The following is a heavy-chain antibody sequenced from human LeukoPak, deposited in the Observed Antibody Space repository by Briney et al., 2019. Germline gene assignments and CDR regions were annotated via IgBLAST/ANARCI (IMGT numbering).Heavy chain of an antibody. Sequence: SETLSLTCTVSGGSISSSSYYWGWIRQPPGEGLEWIGSIYYSGSTYYNPSLKSRVTISVDTSKNQFSLKLSSVTAPDTAVYYCARVVSIVGATNWFDPWGQGTLVTVSS. V-gene: IGHV4-39*01. J-gene: IGHJ5*02. CDR2: IYYSGST. D-gene: IGHD1-26*01. CDR3: ARVVSIVGATNWFDP. CDR1: GGSISSSSYY.